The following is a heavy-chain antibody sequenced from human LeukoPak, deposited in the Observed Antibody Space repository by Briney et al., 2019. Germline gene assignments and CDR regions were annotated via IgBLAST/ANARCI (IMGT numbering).Heavy chain of an antibody. CDR2: INHSGST. Sequence: SETLSLTCTVSGGSITSSKYYWGWIRQPPGKGLEWIGEINHSGSTNYNPSLKSRVTISVDTSKNQFSLKLGSVTAADTAVYYCARARCSSTWCYSNLDYWGQGTLVTVSS. D-gene: IGHD2-2*01. CDR3: ARARCSSTWCYSNLDY. CDR1: GGSITSSKYY. J-gene: IGHJ4*02. V-gene: IGHV4-39*01.